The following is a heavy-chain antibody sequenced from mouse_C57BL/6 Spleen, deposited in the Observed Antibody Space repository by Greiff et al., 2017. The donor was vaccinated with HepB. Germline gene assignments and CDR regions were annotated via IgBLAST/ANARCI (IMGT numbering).Heavy chain of an antibody. CDR3: ARDTTVVGKYFDV. V-gene: IGHV1-50*01. D-gene: IGHD1-1*01. CDR1: GYTFTSYW. J-gene: IGHJ1*03. Sequence: VQLQQSGAELVKPGASVKLSCKASGYTFTSYWMQWVKQRPGQGLEWIGEIDPSDSYTNYNQKFKGKATLTVDTSSSTAYMQLSSLTSEDSAVYYCARDTTVVGKYFDVWGTGTTVTVSS. CDR2: IDPSDSYT.